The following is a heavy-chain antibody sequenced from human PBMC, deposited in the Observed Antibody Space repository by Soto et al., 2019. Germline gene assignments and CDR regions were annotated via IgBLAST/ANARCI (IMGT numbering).Heavy chain of an antibody. CDR2: IIPIFGTA. J-gene: IGHJ6*02. V-gene: IGHV1-69*06. CDR1: GGTFSSYA. Sequence: GASVKVSCKVSGGTFSSYAISWVRQAPGQGLEWMGGIIPIFGTANYAQKFQGRVTITVDKSTSTAYMELSSLRSEDTAVYYCARGLVPAASNYYYYYGMDVWGQGTTVTVSS. D-gene: IGHD2-2*01. CDR3: ARGLVPAASNYYYYYGMDV.